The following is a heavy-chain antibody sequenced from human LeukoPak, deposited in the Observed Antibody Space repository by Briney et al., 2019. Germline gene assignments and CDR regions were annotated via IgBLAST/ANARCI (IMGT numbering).Heavy chain of an antibody. CDR2: ISSGGRTI. D-gene: IGHD4/OR15-4a*01. Sequence: GGSLRLSCAASGFTFSSYEMNWVRQAPGKGLEWVSYISSGGRTIHYADSVKGRFTISRDSAKTSLYLQMNSLRAEDTAVYYCARDGAGPDAFDVWGQGTMVTVSS. CDR3: ARDGAGPDAFDV. J-gene: IGHJ3*01. CDR1: GFTFSSYE. V-gene: IGHV3-48*03.